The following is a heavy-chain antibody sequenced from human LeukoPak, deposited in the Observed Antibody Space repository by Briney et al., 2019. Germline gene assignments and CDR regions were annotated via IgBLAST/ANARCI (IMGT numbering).Heavy chain of an antibody. CDR1: GFTFRNYG. D-gene: IGHD3-10*01. CDR2: ISFDA. Sequence: PGGSLRLSCAASGFTFRNYGLHWVRQAPGQGLEWVAFISFDANGDSVKGRFTISRDNSKNTLYLLMNSLRDDDTAVYYCARDGRSNIYYYGAGSPDAYFDHWGQGTLVTVSS. V-gene: IGHV3-30*04. J-gene: IGHJ4*02. CDR3: ARDGRSNIYYYGAGSPDAYFDH.